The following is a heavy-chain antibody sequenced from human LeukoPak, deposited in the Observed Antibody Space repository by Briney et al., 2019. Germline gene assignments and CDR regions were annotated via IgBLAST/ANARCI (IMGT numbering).Heavy chain of an antibody. CDR3: ARGPGANFDY. V-gene: IGHV3-30-3*01. CDR1: GFTFSSYA. D-gene: IGHD3-10*01. CDR2: ISYDGSNK. Sequence: GGSLRLSCAASGFTFSSYAMHWVRQAPGEGLEWVAVISYDGSNKYYADSVKGRFTISRDNSKNTLYLQMNSLRAEDTAVYYCARGPGANFDYWGQGTLVTVSS. J-gene: IGHJ4*02.